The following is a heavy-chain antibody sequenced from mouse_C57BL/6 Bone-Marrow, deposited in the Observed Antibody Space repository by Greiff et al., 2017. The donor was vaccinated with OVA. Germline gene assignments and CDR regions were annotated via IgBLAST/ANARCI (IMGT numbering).Heavy chain of an antibody. CDR3: ARRGDGYYGWFAY. Sequence: QVHVKQPGAELVKPGASVKMSCKASGYTFTSYWITWVKQRPGQGLEWIGDIYPGSGSTNYNEKFKSKATLTVDTSSSTAYMQLSSLTSEDSAVYYCARRGDGYYGWFAYWGQGTLVTVSA. J-gene: IGHJ3*01. CDR1: GYTFTSYW. CDR2: IYPGSGST. D-gene: IGHD2-3*01. V-gene: IGHV1-55*01.